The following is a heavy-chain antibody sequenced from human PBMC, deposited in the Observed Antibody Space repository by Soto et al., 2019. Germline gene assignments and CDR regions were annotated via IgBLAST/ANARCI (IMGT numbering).Heavy chain of an antibody. D-gene: IGHD3-22*01. CDR2: INHSGST. CDR1: GGSFSGYY. V-gene: IGHV4-34*01. J-gene: IGHJ4*02. CDR3: ARGYKVVVITSPLYYFDY. Sequence: QVQLQQWGAGLLKPSETLSLTCAVYGGSFSGYYWSWIRQPPGKGLEWIGEINHSGSTNYNPSLKSRVTISVDTSKNQFSPKLSSVTAADTAVYYCARGYKVVVITSPLYYFDYWGQGTLVTVSS.